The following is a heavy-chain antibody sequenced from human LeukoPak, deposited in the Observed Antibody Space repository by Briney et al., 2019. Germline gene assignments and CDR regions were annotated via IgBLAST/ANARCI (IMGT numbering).Heavy chain of an antibody. J-gene: IGHJ1*01. V-gene: IGHV1-69*06. CDR1: GGTFSSYA. CDR3: ASGYYYDSSGYYQEYFQH. CDR2: IIPIFGTA. D-gene: IGHD3-22*01. Sequence: SVKVSCKASGGTFSSYAIGWVRQAPGQGLEWIGRIIPIFGTANYAQKFQGRVTITADKSTSTAYMELSSLRSEDTAVYYCASGYYYDSSGYYQEYFQHWGQGTLVTVSS.